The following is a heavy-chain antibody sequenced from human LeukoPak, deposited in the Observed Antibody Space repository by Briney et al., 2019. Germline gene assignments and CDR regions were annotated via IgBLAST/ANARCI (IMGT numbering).Heavy chain of an antibody. CDR1: GFTFSGYA. D-gene: IGHD6-13*01. CDR3: AKMAAAGDEKI. CDR2: ISGSGGRT. J-gene: IGHJ4*02. Sequence: GGSRRLSCAASGFTFSGYAMSWVRQTPGKGLEWVSAISGSGGRTYYADSVRGRFTISRDNSEDTLHLQMNSLRAEDTAVYYCAKMAAAGDEKIWGQGTLVTVSS. V-gene: IGHV3-23*01.